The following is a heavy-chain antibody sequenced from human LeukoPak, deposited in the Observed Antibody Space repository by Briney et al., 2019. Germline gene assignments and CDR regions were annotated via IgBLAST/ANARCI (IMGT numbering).Heavy chain of an antibody. V-gene: IGHV3-11*04. CDR1: GCTFNDHY. CDR2: ISPRSTTI. D-gene: IGHD4-17*01. J-gene: IGHJ6*03. Sequence: GGSLKLSCAASGCTFNDHYMTWIRQAPGKGLEWVSYISPRSTTIYYADSVKGRFTISRDNAKNSLYLQMNSLGAEDTAVYYCAREAYGGYVDDFYYYYYMDVWGKGTTVSVSS. CDR3: AREAYGGYVDDFYYYYYMDV.